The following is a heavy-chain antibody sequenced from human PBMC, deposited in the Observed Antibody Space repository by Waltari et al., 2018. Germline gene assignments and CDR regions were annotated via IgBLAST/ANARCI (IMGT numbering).Heavy chain of an antibody. CDR2: INYSGNR. CDR1: DYSIINGYY. CDR3: GRLGGSMTTYQTFRDH. D-gene: IGHD2-21*01. V-gene: IGHV4-38-2*01. J-gene: IGHJ5*02. Sequence: RESGTGLVRTSETLSLNCDVADYSIINGYYWGWIRQPPGKGLEWIASINYSGNRYITPAFDGRVPISVATSSNQFSLQLHSVTAAYTAVYFCGRLGGSMTTYQTFRDHWGQGILVNVSS.